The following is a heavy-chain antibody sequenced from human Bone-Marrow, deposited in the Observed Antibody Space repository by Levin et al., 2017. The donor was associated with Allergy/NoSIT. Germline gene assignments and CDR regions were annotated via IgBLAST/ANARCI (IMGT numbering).Heavy chain of an antibody. V-gene: IGHV1-46*01. CDR2: ISPDGGST. J-gene: IGHJ3*02. Sequence: GASVKVSCKASGYTFTRFHVHWVRQAPGQGLDWMGIISPDGGSTSYAQKFQGRVTMTRDTSSSTLYMELNSLRSEDTAVYYCARAGDCGGGCYGDAFDIWGQGTMVTVSS. CDR3: ARAGDCGGGCYGDAFDI. D-gene: IGHD2-21*02. CDR1: GYTFTRFH.